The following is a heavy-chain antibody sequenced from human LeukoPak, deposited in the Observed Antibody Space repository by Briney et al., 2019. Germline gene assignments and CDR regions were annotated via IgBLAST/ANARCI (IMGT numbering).Heavy chain of an antibody. CDR3: ARESGEAFDF. CDR2: IGSSSSSI. V-gene: IGHV3-21*01. J-gene: IGHJ3*01. Sequence: PGGSLRLSCAASGVTFSSYWMGWVRQAPGKWLEWVSSIGSSSSSIYYADSVKGRFTVSRDNAKNSLYLQMNSLRAEDTAVYYCARESGEAFDFWGQGTMVTVSS. D-gene: IGHD3-10*01. CDR1: GVTFSSYW.